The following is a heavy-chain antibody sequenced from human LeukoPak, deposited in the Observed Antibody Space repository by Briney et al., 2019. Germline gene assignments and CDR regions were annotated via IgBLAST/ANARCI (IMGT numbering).Heavy chain of an antibody. J-gene: IGHJ4*02. CDR1: GGTFSSYA. V-gene: IGHV1-69*10. CDR3: ARGYCSSTSCYDY. CDR2: IIPILGTA. D-gene: IGHD2-2*01. Sequence: ASVKVSCKASGGTFSSYAISWVRQAPGQGLEWMGGIIPILGTANYAQKFQGRVTITADKSTSTAYMELSSLRSEDTAVYYCARGYCSSTSCYDYWGQGTLVTVSS.